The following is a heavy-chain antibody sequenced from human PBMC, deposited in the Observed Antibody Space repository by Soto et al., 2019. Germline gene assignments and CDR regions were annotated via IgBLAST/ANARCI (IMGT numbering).Heavy chain of an antibody. D-gene: IGHD3-10*01. V-gene: IGHV5-51*01. CDR2: IYPGDSDT. J-gene: IGHJ6*02. CDR3: ARRSVGFYYGSGSTSYYYYGMDV. Sequence: PGESLKISCKGSGYSFTSYWIGWVRQMPGKGLEWMGIIYPGDSDTRYSPSFRGQVTISADKSISTAYLQWSSLKASDTAMYYCARRSVGFYYGSGSTSYYYYGMDVWGQGTTVTVSS. CDR1: GYSFTSYW.